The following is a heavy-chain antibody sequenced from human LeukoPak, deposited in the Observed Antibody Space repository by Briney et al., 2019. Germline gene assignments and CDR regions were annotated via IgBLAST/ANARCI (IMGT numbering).Heavy chain of an antibody. J-gene: IGHJ4*02. CDR3: ARNPNSGYDNFAY. V-gene: IGHV3-7*01. CDR2: IKQDGSEK. CDR1: GFTFSSYW. D-gene: IGHD5-12*01. Sequence: GGSLRLSCAASGFTFSSYWMSWFRQAPGKGLEWVSNIKQDGSEKYYVDSVKGRFTISRDNAKNSLYLQMNSRRAEDTAVYYCARNPNSGYDNFAYWGQGTLVTGSS.